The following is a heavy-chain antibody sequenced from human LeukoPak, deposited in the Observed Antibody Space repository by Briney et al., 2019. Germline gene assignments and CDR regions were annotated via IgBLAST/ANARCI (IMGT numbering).Heavy chain of an antibody. V-gene: IGHV5-51*01. D-gene: IGHD3-10*01. CDR1: GYSFATYW. CDR2: NYPGDSDT. J-gene: IGHJ4*02. CDR3: ARHYGSGNYVFDY. Sequence: GESLKISCKGSGYSFATYWIGWVRQMPGKGLEWMGINYPGDSDTTYSPSFQGQVTMSADKSISTAYLQWSSLKASDTAMYYCARHYGSGNYVFDYWGQGTLVTVSS.